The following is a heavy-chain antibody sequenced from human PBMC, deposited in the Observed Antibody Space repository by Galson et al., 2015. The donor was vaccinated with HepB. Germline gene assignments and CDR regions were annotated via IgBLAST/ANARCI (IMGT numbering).Heavy chain of an antibody. D-gene: IGHD3-10*01. CDR2: IRSKAYGGTT. Sequence: SLRLSCAASGFTFGDYAMSWFRQAPGKGLEWVGFIRSKAYGGTTEYAASVKGRFTISRDDSKSIAYLQMNSLKTEDTAVYYCTRHGDLLHYGSGIDPFDYWGQGTLVTVSS. CDR1: GFTFGDYA. J-gene: IGHJ4*02. V-gene: IGHV3-49*03. CDR3: TRHGDLLHYGSGIDPFDY.